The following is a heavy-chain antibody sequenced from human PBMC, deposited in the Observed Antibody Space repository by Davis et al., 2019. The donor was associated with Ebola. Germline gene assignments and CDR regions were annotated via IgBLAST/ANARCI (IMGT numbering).Heavy chain of an antibody. V-gene: IGHV4-59*04. CDR3: ASRPQYYYGMDV. J-gene: IGHJ6*02. D-gene: IGHD2-2*01. CDR1: GGSISYYY. Sequence: SETLSLTCTVSGGSISYYYWSWIRQPPGKGLEWVGYIYYSGSTYYNPSLKSRVTISVDTSKNQFSLKLSSVTAADTAVYYCASRPQYYYGMDVWGQGTTVTVSS. CDR2: IYYSGST.